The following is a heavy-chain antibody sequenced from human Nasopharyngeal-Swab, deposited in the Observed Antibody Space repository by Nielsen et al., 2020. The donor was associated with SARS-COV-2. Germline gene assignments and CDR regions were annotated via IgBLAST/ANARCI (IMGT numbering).Heavy chain of an antibody. J-gene: IGHJ5*02. V-gene: IGHV4-59*01. CDR2: IYYSGGA. Sequence: WIRQPPGKGLEWIGYIYYSGGANYNLSLKSRVTISVDMSKNQFSLKLNSVTAADTAVYYCAKYAHYDFLSGYHLGWFDPWGQGTLVTVSS. D-gene: IGHD3-3*01. CDR3: AKYAHYDFLSGYHLGWFDP.